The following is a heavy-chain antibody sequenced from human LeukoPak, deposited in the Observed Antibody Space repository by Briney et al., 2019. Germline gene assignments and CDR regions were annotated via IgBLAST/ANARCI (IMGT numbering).Heavy chain of an antibody. CDR2: IIPIFGTA. V-gene: IGHV1-69*05. CDR1: GGTFSSYA. D-gene: IGHD6-19*01. J-gene: IGHJ4*02. CDR3: ASIIAVAGTLTDY. Sequence: SVKVSCKASGGTFSSYAISWVRRAPGQGLEWMGRIIPIFGTANYAQKFQGRVTITTDESTSTAYMELSSLRSEDTAVYYCASIIAVAGTLTDYWGQGTLVTVSS.